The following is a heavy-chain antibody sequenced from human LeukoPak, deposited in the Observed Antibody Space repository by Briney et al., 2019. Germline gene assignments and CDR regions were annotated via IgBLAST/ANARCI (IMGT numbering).Heavy chain of an antibody. CDR3: ARGEHYGDWFDP. CDR2: IYYSGST. V-gene: IGHV4-59*08. CDR1: GGYISGYY. J-gene: IGHJ5*02. D-gene: IGHD4-17*01. Sequence: SETLSLTCTVSGGYISGYYWSWIRQPPGKGLEWIGYIYYSGSTNYNPSLKSRVTISVDTSKNQFSLKLSSVTAADTAVYYCARGEHYGDWFDPWGQGTLVTVSS.